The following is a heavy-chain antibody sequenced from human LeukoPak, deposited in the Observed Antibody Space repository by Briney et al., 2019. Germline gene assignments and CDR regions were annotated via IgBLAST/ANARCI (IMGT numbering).Heavy chain of an antibody. V-gene: IGHV3-7*01. CDR1: GFTFSTSW. D-gene: IGHD6-13*01. Sequence: GGSLRLSCAASGFTFSTSWMSWVRQAPGEGLEWVANIKPDGSEKYYVDSVKGRFTISRDNAKNSLYLQMNSLRAEDTAVYYCARDSGSSSSRRSAFDIWGQGTMVTVSS. CDR2: IKPDGSEK. CDR3: ARDSGSSSSRRSAFDI. J-gene: IGHJ3*02.